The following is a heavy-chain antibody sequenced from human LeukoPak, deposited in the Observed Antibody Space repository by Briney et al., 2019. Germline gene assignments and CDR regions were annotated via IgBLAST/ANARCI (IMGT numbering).Heavy chain of an antibody. CDR1: GFTFTTYT. CDR2: ISGTGDTI. Sequence: GGSLRLSCAASGFTFTTYTINWVRQAPGKGLEWVSYISGTGDTIQYADSVRGRFTISRDNPKNSVSLQMSSLRVEDTATYYCARDRALVAFDYWGQGALVTVSS. CDR3: ARDRALVAFDY. J-gene: IGHJ4*02. D-gene: IGHD5-12*01. V-gene: IGHV3-48*01.